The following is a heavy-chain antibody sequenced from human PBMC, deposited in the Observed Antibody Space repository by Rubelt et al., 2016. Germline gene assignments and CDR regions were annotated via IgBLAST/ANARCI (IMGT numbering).Heavy chain of an antibody. J-gene: IGHJ3*02. V-gene: IGHV1-18*01. D-gene: IGHD4-23*01. CDR1: GYTFTGYG. CDR3: ARDRRGGGKGAFDI. CDR2: ISAYNGNT. Sequence: QVQLVQSGAEVKKPGASVKVSCKASGYTFTGYGISWVRQAPGQGLEWMGWISAYNGNTNFAQKLHGMVTMTTGPSTSTAYMGLSGVRSDDTAVYYCARDRRGGGKGAFDIWGQGTMVTVSS.